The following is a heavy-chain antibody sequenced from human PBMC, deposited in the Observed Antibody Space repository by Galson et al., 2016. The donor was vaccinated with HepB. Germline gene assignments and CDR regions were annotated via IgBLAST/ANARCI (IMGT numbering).Heavy chain of an antibody. CDR3: ARGHFGMDV. CDR2: IREDGGDK. V-gene: IGHV3-7*03. J-gene: IGHJ6*02. Sequence: SLRLSCAASGFSFSSYWMSWVRQAPGKGLEWVAYIREDGGDKDYVDPVKGRFTVSRDNAKNSLYLKMNSLRAEDTAIYYCARGHFGMDVWGQGTTVTVSS. CDR1: GFSFSSYW.